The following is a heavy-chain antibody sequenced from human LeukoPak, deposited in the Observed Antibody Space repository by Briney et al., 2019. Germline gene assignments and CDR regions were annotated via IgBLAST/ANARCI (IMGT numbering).Heavy chain of an antibody. CDR2: ISGSGDST. V-gene: IGHV3-23*01. CDR3: AKVDSSGYYSYYFDY. Sequence: GGSLRLSCAASGFTFSTYAMSWVRQAPGKGLEWVSTISGSGDSTYYADSVKGRFTISRDNSKNTLYLQMNSLRAEDTAVYYCAKVDSSGYYSYYFDYWGQGTLVTVSS. D-gene: IGHD3-22*01. J-gene: IGHJ4*02. CDR1: GFTFSTYA.